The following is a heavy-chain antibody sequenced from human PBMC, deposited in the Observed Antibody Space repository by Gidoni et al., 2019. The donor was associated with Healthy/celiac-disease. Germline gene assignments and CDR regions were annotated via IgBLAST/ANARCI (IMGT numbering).Heavy chain of an antibody. Sequence: EVQLLESGGGLVQPGGSLRLSCAASGFTFSSYAMSWVRPAPGKGLECVSAISGSGGSTYYADSVKGRFTISRDNSKNTLYLQMNSLRAEDTAVYYCAKGTAGTIFGVVMDYWGQGTLVTVSS. J-gene: IGHJ4*02. V-gene: IGHV3-23*01. CDR3: AKGTAGTIFGVVMDY. D-gene: IGHD3-3*01. CDR2: ISGSGGST. CDR1: GFTFSSYA.